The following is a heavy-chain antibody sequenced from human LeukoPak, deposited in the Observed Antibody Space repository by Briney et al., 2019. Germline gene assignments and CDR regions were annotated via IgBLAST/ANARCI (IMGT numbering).Heavy chain of an antibody. Sequence: SETLSLACAVYGGSFSGYYWSWIRQPPGKGLEWIGEVNHSGSTNYNPSLKSRVTISVDTSKNQFSLKLSSVTAADTAVYYCARGFMVRGAPFDYWGQGTLVTVSS. D-gene: IGHD3-10*01. CDR3: ARGFMVRGAPFDY. V-gene: IGHV4-34*01. CDR2: VNHSGST. J-gene: IGHJ4*02. CDR1: GGSFSGYY.